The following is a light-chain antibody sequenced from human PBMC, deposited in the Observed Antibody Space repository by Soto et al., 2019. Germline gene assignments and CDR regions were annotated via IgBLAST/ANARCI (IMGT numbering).Light chain of an antibody. V-gene: IGKV1-5*03. J-gene: IGKJ1*01. Sequence: DIQMTQSPSTLSASVGDRVTITCRASQSISSWLDWYQQKPGKAPKLLIYKASSLESGVPSRFIGSGSRTEFTLAISNLQPDGFATYYCQLYKRSPTFGLGTKVELK. CDR1: QSISSW. CDR2: KAS. CDR3: QLYKRSPT.